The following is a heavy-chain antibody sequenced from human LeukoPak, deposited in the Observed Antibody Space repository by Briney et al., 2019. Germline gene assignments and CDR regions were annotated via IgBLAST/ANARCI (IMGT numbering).Heavy chain of an antibody. Sequence: GGSLRLSCAASGFTFSSYGMHWVRQAPGKGLEWVAVISYDGSNKYYADSVKGRFTISRDNSKNTLYLQMNGLRAEDAAVYYCAKDLYSSGYPDPAVYGMDVWGQGTTVTVSS. V-gene: IGHV3-30*18. D-gene: IGHD6-19*01. J-gene: IGHJ6*02. CDR3: AKDLYSSGYPDPAVYGMDV. CDR1: GFTFSSYG. CDR2: ISYDGSNK.